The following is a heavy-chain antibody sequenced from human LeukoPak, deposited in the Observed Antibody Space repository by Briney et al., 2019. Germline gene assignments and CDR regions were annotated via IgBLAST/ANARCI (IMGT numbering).Heavy chain of an antibody. D-gene: IGHD3-9*01. J-gene: IGHJ4*02. CDR2: ISGSGGST. CDR1: GFTFSSYA. Sequence: GASLRLSCAASGFTFSSYAMSWVRQAPGKGLEWVSAISGSGGSTYYADSVKGRFTISRDNSKNTLYLRMNSLRAEDTAVYYCAKDRPDILTGSQFDYWGQGTLVTVSS. CDR3: AKDRPDILTGSQFDY. V-gene: IGHV3-23*01.